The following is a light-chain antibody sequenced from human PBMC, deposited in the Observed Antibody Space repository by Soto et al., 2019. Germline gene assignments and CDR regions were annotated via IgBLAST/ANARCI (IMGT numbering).Light chain of an antibody. Sequence: VMTQSPATLSLSLGERATLYCRASQTVRRNLAWYQQKPGQAPRLLIFGASTRATGIPDRFSGSGSETDFTLTIISLQPEDVVTYSSQHPYSPPRTFGQGTKLDIK. J-gene: IGKJ1*01. CDR3: QHPYSPPRT. CDR2: GAS. V-gene: IGKV3-15*01. CDR1: QTVRRN.